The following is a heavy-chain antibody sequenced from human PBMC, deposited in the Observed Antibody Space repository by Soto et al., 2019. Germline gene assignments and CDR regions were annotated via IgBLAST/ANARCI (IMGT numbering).Heavy chain of an antibody. Sequence: GASVKVSGKASGGTFSSYAISWVRQAPGQGLEWMGGIIPIFGTANYAQKFQGRVTITADGSTSTAYMELSSLRSEDTAVYYCAREDPRGYCSGGSCYFNWFDPWGQGTLVTVSS. CDR1: GGTFSSYA. J-gene: IGHJ5*02. CDR2: IIPIFGTA. CDR3: AREDPRGYCSGGSCYFNWFDP. D-gene: IGHD2-15*01. V-gene: IGHV1-69*13.